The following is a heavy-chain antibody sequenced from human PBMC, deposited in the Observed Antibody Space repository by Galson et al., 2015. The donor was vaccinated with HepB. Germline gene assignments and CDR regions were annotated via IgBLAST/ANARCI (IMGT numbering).Heavy chain of an antibody. CDR3: ARAPFDFWSGPLFDY. J-gene: IGHJ4*02. D-gene: IGHD3-3*01. Sequence: SVKVSCKASGYTFTSYGISWVRQAPGQGLEWMGWISAYNGNTNYAQKLQGRVTMTTDTSTSTAYMELRSLRSDDTAVYYCARAPFDFWSGPLFDYWGQGTLVTVSS. V-gene: IGHV1-18*01. CDR2: ISAYNGNT. CDR1: GYTFTSYG.